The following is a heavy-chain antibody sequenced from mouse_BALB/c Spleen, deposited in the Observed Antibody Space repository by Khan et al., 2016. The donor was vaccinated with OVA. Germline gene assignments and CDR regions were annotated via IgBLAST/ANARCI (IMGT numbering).Heavy chain of an antibody. CDR3: AKEGAYYRSDGWFAY. CDR2: IFPSTDYT. D-gene: IGHD2-14*01. V-gene: IGHV1-4*01. J-gene: IGHJ3*01. Sequence: QVQLKQSGAELARPGASVKMSCKASGYTFTTYTIHWVKQRPGQGLEWIGYIFPSTDYTTYNQKFKDKATLTADKSSSTAYMQLSSLTSDDSAVYYCAKEGAYYRSDGWFAYWGQGTLVTVSA. CDR1: GYTFTTYT.